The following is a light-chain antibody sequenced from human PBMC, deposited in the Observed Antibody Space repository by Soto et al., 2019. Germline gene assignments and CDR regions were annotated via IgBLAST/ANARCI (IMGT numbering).Light chain of an antibody. Sequence: QSVLTQPPSVSGAPGQRVTISCTGSSSNIGAGYDVHWYQQLPGTAPKLLIYGNSNRPSGVPDRFSGSKYGTSASLAITGLQAEDEADYYCQSYDSSLSGSRVVFGGGTQLTVL. CDR2: GNS. J-gene: IGLJ2*01. V-gene: IGLV1-40*01. CDR3: QSYDSSLSGSRVV. CDR1: SSNIGAGYD.